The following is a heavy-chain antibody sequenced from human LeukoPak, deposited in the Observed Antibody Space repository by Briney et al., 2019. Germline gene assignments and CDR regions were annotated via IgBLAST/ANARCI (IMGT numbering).Heavy chain of an antibody. D-gene: IGHD6-13*01. CDR3: ARGKMSSSSWYKY. Sequence: SETLSLTCAVYGGSFSGYYWSWIRQPPGKGLDWIGEINHSGSTNYNPSLKSRVTISVDTSKNQFSMKLSSVTAADTAVYSCARGKMSSSSWYKYWGQGTLVTVSS. CDR2: INHSGST. CDR1: GGSFSGYY. V-gene: IGHV4-34*01. J-gene: IGHJ4*02.